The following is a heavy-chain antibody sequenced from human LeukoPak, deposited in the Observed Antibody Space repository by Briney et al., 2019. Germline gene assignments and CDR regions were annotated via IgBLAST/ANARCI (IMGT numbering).Heavy chain of an antibody. CDR3: ARLITMVRGVIISQDAFDI. D-gene: IGHD3-10*01. J-gene: IGHJ3*02. CDR2: IIPIFGTA. Sequence: ASVKVSCKASGGTFSSYAISWVRQAPGQGLEWMGGIIPIFGTANYAQKFQGRVTITADESTSTAYMELSSLRSEDTAVYYCARLITMVRGVIISQDAFDIWGQGTMVTVSS. CDR1: GGTFSSYA. V-gene: IGHV1-69*13.